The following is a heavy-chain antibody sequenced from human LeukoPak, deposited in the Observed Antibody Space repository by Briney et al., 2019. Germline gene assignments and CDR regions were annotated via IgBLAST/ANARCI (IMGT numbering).Heavy chain of an antibody. D-gene: IGHD2-15*01. Sequence: GASVKVSCKTSGYRFSEYYMHWVRQAPGQGLEWMGWVNSNSGGTHYAYTFEGRVTMTRETSISTAYMELSRLKSDDTAVYYCARGYCSGGSCYHFESWGQGTLVTVSS. CDR3: ARGYCSGGSCYHFES. CDR2: VNSNSGGT. CDR1: GYRFSEYY. J-gene: IGHJ4*02. V-gene: IGHV1-2*02.